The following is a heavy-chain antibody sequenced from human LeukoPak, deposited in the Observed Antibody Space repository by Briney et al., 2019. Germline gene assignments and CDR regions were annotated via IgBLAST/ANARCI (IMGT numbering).Heavy chain of an antibody. CDR2: ISADGIDK. CDR1: GFHFSNYG. CDR3: AKDKGREGDY. V-gene: IGHV3-30*18. Sequence: GGSLRLSCAAYGFHFSNYGMHWVRQAPGRGLEWVAVISADGIDKYYADSVKGRFTISRDNSKNTLYLQMSSLRAEDTAVYYCAKDKGREGDYWGQGDLVTVSS. J-gene: IGHJ4*02.